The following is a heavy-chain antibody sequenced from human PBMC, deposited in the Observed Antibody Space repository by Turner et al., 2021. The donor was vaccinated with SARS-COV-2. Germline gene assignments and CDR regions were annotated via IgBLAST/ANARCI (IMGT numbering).Heavy chain of an antibody. CDR2: SYYSGST. CDR3: ASLWFGELYYFDY. J-gene: IGHJ4*02. D-gene: IGHD3-10*01. V-gene: IGHV4-39*01. Sequence: QLQLQESGPGLVKPSETLSLTCTVSGGSISSSSYYWGWIRQPPGKGLEWIESSYYSGSTYYNPSLKSRVTISVDTSKIQFSLKLSSVTAADTAVYYCASLWFGELYYFDYWGQGTLVTVSS. CDR1: GGSISSSSYY.